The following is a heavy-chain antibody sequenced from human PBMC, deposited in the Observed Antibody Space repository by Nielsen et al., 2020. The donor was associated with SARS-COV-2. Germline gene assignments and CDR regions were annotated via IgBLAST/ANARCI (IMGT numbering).Heavy chain of an antibody. CDR2: ISYDGSNK. Sequence: GESLKISCAASGFTFSSYGMHWVRQAPGKGLEWVAVISYDGSNKYHADSVKGRFTISRDNSKNTLYLQMNSLRDEDTAVYYCAREGYSSSWTRYYYYMDVWGKGTTVTVSS. V-gene: IGHV3-30*03. CDR3: AREGYSSSWTRYYYYMDV. J-gene: IGHJ6*03. CDR1: GFTFSSYG. D-gene: IGHD6-13*01.